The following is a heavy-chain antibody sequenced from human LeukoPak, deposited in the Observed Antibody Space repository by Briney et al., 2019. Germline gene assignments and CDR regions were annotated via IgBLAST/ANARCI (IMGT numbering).Heavy chain of an antibody. J-gene: IGHJ4*02. CDR3: ARVRSSDILTGYSDY. CDR2: ISGSGGST. V-gene: IGHV3-23*01. D-gene: IGHD3-9*01. Sequence: GGSLRLSCAASGFTFSTYAMTWVRQAPGKGLEWVSAISGSGGSTYYADSVKGRFTISRDNSKNTLYLQMNSLRAEDTAVYYCARVRSSDILTGYSDYWGQGTLVTVSS. CDR1: GFTFSTYA.